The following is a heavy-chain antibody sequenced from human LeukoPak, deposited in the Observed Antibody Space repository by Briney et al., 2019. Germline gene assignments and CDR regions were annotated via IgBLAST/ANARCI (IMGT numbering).Heavy chain of an antibody. Sequence: PGGSLRLSCAASGFTFSSYSMNWVRQAPGKGLEWVSYISSSSSTIYYADSVKGRFTISRDNAKNSLYLQMNSLRAEDTAVYYCARDPDFWSGYYTGISHWGQGTLVTVSS. CDR1: GFTFSSYS. V-gene: IGHV3-48*01. J-gene: IGHJ4*02. D-gene: IGHD3-3*01. CDR3: ARDPDFWSGYYTGISH. CDR2: ISSSSSTI.